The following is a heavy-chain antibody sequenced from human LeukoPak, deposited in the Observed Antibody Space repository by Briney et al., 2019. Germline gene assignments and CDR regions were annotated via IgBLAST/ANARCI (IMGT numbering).Heavy chain of an antibody. J-gene: IGHJ3*02. V-gene: IGHV1-8*01. Sequence: ASVKVSCKASGYTFTSYDINWVRQATGQGLEWMGWMNPNSGNTGYAQKFQGRVTMIRNTSRSTAYMELSSLRSEDTAVYYFARVSTRWYLAFDIWAQGTMVTVSS. CDR1: GYTFTSYD. CDR3: ARVSTRWYLAFDI. D-gene: IGHD6-19*01. CDR2: MNPNSGNT.